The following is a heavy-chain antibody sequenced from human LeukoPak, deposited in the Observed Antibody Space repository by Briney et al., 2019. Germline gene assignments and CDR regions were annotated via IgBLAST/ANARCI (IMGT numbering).Heavy chain of an antibody. J-gene: IGHJ4*02. CDR3: AKDHYYYDSGYFDY. Sequence: PGGSLRLSCAASGFTFSSYSMNWVRQAPGKGLEWVSSISSSSSYIYYADSVKGRFPISRDNSKNTMYLQMNSLRAEDTAVYYCAKDHYYYDSGYFDYWGQGTLVSVSS. V-gene: IGHV3-21*06. D-gene: IGHD3-22*01. CDR2: ISSSSSYI. CDR1: GFTFSSYS.